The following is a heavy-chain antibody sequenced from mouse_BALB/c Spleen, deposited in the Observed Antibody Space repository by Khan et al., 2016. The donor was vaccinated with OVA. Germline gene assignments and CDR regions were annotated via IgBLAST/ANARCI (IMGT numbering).Heavy chain of an antibody. Sequence: EVKVVESGGDLVKPGGSLKFSCAASGFTFSSYSMSWVRQTPDKRLEWVATISSGGDYTYYSDNLKGRFTISRDNAKNTLYLQMSSLKSEDTAMYYCASRLTGSFAYWGQGTLVTVSA. D-gene: IGHD4-1*01. V-gene: IGHV5-6*02. CDR2: ISSGGDYT. CDR3: ASRLTGSFAY. CDR1: GFTFSSYS. J-gene: IGHJ3*01.